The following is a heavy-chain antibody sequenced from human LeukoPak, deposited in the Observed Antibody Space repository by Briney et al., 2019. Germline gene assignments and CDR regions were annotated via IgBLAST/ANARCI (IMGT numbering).Heavy chain of an antibody. J-gene: IGHJ4*02. Sequence: GGSLRLSCAASGFTFSSYAMHWVRQAPGKGLEYASAISSNGGSTYYANSVKGRFTISRDNSKNTLYLQMGSLRAEDMAVYYCARIGYSYGSGDYWGQGTLVTVSS. CDR1: GFTFSSYA. D-gene: IGHD5-18*01. V-gene: IGHV3-64*01. CDR3: ARIGYSYGSGDY. CDR2: ISSNGGST.